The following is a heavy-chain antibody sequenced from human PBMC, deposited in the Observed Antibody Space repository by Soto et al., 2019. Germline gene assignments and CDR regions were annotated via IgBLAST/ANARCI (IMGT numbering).Heavy chain of an antibody. CDR1: GGSLSGYY. V-gene: IGHV4-34*01. Sequence: QVQLQQWGAGLLKPSETLSLTCAVNGGSLSGYYWSWIRQPPGKGREWIGEIKDGGSTNYSPSLRGQVTISADTSKNQFSPRLNSVTAADTAVYFCARGQEGIVATHWDQGTLVTVSS. D-gene: IGHD5-12*01. J-gene: IGHJ4*02. CDR2: IKDGGST. CDR3: ARGQEGIVATH.